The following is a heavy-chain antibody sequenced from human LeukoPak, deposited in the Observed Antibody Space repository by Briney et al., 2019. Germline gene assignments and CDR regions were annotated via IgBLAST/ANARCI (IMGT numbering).Heavy chain of an antibody. D-gene: IGHD3-22*01. CDR3: ARHGGYYDSSGYYPPGDY. CDR1: GYSFTSYW. Sequence: GESLKISCKGSGYSFTSYWIGWVRQMPGKGLEWMGIIYTGDSDTRYSPSFQGQVTISADKSISTAYLQWSSLKASDTAMYYCARHGGYYDSSGYYPPGDYWGQGTLVTVSS. CDR2: IYTGDSDT. V-gene: IGHV5-51*01. J-gene: IGHJ4*02.